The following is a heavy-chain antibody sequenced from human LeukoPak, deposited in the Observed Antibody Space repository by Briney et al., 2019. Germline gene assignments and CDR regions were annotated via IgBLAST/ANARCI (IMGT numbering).Heavy chain of an antibody. V-gene: IGHV1-46*01. CDR2: INPSGGST. Sequence: GTSVKVSCKASGYTFTGYYMHWVRQAPGQGLEWMGIINPSGGSTSYAQKFQGRVTMTRDMSTSTVYMELSSLRSEDTAVYYCARGAGYCSSTSCYPTDEFDPWGQGTLVTVSS. CDR3: ARGAGYCSSTSCYPTDEFDP. J-gene: IGHJ5*02. D-gene: IGHD2-2*03. CDR1: GYTFTGYY.